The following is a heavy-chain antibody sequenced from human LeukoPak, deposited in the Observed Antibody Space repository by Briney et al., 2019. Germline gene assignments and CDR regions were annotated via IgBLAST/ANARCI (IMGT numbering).Heavy chain of an antibody. V-gene: IGHV3-48*03. J-gene: IGHJ6*03. CDR3: ARHSIAAAGLLYYYYYMDV. D-gene: IGHD6-13*01. CDR2: ISSSGSTI. Sequence: PGGSLRLSCAASGFTFSTYWMNWVRQAPGKGLEWVSYISSSGSTIYYADSVKGRFTISRDNAKNSLYLQMNSLRAEDTAVYYCARHSIAAAGLLYYYYYMDVWGKGTTVTVSS. CDR1: GFTFSTYW.